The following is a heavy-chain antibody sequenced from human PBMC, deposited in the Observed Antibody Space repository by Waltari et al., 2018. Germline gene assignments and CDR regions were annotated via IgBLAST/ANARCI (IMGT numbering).Heavy chain of an antibody. D-gene: IGHD2-2*03. CDR3: ASAMDGSSDY. V-gene: IGHV4-39*01. CDR2: IYYSGST. Sequence: QLQLQESGPGLVKPSETLSLPCTVSGGSISSSTYSRGWIRQPPGKGLEWIGSIYYSGSTYYNPSLKSRVTISVDTSKNQFSLKLSSVTAADTAVYYCASAMDGSSDYWGQGTLVTVSS. CDR1: GGSISSSTYS. J-gene: IGHJ4*02.